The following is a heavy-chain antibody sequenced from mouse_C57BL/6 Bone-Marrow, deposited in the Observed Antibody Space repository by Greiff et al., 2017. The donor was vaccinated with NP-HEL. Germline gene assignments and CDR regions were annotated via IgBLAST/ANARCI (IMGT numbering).Heavy chain of an antibody. CDR3: ARDYDYDGGDY. D-gene: IGHD2-4*01. Sequence: DVHLVESGGGLVKPGGSLKLSCAASGFTFSSYAMSWVRQTPEKRLEWVATISDGGSYTYYPDNVKGRFTISRDNAKNNLYLQMSHLKSEDTAMYYCARDYDYDGGDYWGQGTSVTVSS. V-gene: IGHV5-4*01. J-gene: IGHJ4*01. CDR2: ISDGGSYT. CDR1: GFTFSSYA.